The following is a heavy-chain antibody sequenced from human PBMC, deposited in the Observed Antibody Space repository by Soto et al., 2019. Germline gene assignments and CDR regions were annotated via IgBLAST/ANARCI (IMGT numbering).Heavy chain of an antibody. Sequence: ASVKVSCTASGYTFTIYGISWVRQAPGQGLEWMGWISAYNGNTNYAQKLQGRVTMTTDTSTSTAYMELRSLRSDDTAVYYCARGTLAGQLWLLGTRLDNWFDPWGQGTLVTVS. CDR3: ARGTLAGQLWLLGTRLDNWFDP. CDR1: GYTFTIYG. V-gene: IGHV1-18*01. D-gene: IGHD5-18*01. J-gene: IGHJ5*02. CDR2: ISAYNGNT.